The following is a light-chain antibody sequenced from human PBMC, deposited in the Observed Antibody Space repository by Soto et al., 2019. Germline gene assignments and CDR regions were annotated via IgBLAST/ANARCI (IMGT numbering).Light chain of an antibody. CDR2: EVS. J-gene: IGLJ2*01. CDR3: QAWDSSTVV. CDR1: SSDVGSYNR. V-gene: IGLV2-14*02. Sequence: QSALTQPASVSGSPGQSITISCTGGSSDVGSYNRVSWYRQHPGKAPQLIIYEVSNRPSGVSNRFSGSKSGNTASLTISGLQAEDEADYYCQAWDSSTVVFGGGTKLTVL.